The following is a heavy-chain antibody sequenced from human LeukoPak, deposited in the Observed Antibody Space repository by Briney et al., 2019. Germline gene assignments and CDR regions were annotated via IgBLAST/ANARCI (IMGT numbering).Heavy chain of an antibody. V-gene: IGHV4-59*01. J-gene: IGHJ4*02. Sequence: SETLSLTCAVYGGSFSGYYWSWIRQPPGKGLEWIGYIYYSGSTNYNPSLKSRVTISVDTSKNQFSLKLSSVTAADTAVYYCVRGPGYSYGLDYWGQGTLVTVSS. D-gene: IGHD5-18*01. CDR1: GGSFSGYY. CDR2: IYYSGST. CDR3: VRGPGYSYGLDY.